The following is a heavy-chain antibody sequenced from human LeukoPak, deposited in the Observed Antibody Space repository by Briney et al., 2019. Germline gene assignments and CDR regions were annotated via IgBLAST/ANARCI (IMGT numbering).Heavy chain of an antibody. CDR1: GGSISSSSYY. D-gene: IGHD3-9*01. Sequence: SETLSLTCTVSGGSISSSSYYWGWIRQPPGKGLEWIGSIYYSGSTYYNPSLKSRVTISVDTSKNQFSLKLSSVTAADTAVYYCAREGVRYLDPAGWFDPWGQGTLVTVSS. CDR2: IYYSGST. V-gene: IGHV4-39*07. CDR3: AREGVRYLDPAGWFDP. J-gene: IGHJ5*02.